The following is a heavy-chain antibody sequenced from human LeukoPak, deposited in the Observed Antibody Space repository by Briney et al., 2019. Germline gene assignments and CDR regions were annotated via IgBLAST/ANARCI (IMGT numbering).Heavy chain of an antibody. V-gene: IGHV3-23*01. Sequence: GGSLRLSCAASGFTFNNYAMSWVRQAPGMGLEWVSTISGSDDNTYYADSVKGRFTISRDISKNTLYLQMNSLRADDTAVYYCANDFDHWGQGTLVTVSS. CDR1: GFTFNNYA. J-gene: IGHJ4*02. CDR2: ISGSDDNT. CDR3: ANDFDH.